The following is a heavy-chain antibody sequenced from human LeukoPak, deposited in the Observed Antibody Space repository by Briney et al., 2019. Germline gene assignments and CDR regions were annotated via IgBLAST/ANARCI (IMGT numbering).Heavy chain of an antibody. CDR2: FILSART. V-gene: IGHV4-34*01. J-gene: IGHJ5*02. CDR3: ARGPSIAVVVAATMSRNWFDP. Sequence: GPLRLSCAASGFTFSSYSMTWVRQGPGKGLKGIGEFILSARTNYNPSLKSRVTISGDTSKNQFSLKLSYVTAADTAVYYCARGPSIAVVVAATMSRNWFDPWGQGTLVTVSS. D-gene: IGHD2-15*01. CDR1: GFTFSSYS.